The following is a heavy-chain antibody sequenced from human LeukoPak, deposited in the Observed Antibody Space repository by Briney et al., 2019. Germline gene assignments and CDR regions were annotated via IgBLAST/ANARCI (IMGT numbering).Heavy chain of an antibody. D-gene: IGHD4-17*01. CDR3: ARAHGDYSNWFDP. V-gene: IGHV3-7*01. Sequence: GGSLRLSCAASGFPFSSYWMSWVRQAPGKGLEWVANIKQDGSEKYYVDSVKGRFTIPRDNARNSLYLQMNSLRAEDTAVYHCARAHGDYSNWFDPWGQGTLVTVSS. J-gene: IGHJ5*02. CDR1: GFPFSSYW. CDR2: IKQDGSEK.